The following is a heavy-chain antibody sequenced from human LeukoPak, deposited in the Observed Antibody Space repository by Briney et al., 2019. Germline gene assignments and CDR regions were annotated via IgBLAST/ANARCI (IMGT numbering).Heavy chain of an antibody. CDR1: GGSISSYY. CDR3: AREGGVAAAGDAFDI. CDR2: IYTSGST. D-gene: IGHD6-13*01. Sequence: SETLSLTCTVSGGSISSYYWSWIRQPPGKGLEWIGYIYTSGSTNYNPSLKSRVTISVDTSKNQFSLKLSSVTAADTAVYYCAREGGVAAAGDAFDIWGQGTMVTVSS. V-gene: IGHV4-59*01. J-gene: IGHJ3*02.